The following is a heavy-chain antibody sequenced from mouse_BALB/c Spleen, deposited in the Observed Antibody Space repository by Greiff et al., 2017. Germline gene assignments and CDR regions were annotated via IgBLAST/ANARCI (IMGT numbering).Heavy chain of an antibody. CDR1: GFTFSSYA. CDR2: ISSGGST. V-gene: IGHV5-6-5*01. Sequence: EVQLVESGGGLVKPGGSLKLSCAASGFTFSSYAMSWVRQTPEKRLEWVASISSGGSTYYPDSVKGRFTISRDNARNILYLQMSSLRSEDTAMYYCARGAGSSFAYWGQGTLVTVSA. D-gene: IGHD1-1*01. CDR3: ARGAGSSFAY. J-gene: IGHJ3*01.